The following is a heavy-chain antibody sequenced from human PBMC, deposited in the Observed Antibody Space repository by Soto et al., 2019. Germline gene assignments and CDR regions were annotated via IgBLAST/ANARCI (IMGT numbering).Heavy chain of an antibody. J-gene: IGHJ5*01. Sequence: QVQLVESGGGVVQPGRSLRLSCAASGFTFSSYGMHWVRQAPGRGLEWVAVISYDGSNKYYADSVKGRFTISRDNSKNALYLQMNSLRAEDTAVYYCAKYAGYGDHGDWFDPWGQGTLVTVSS. CDR1: GFTFSSYG. CDR2: ISYDGSNK. CDR3: AKYAGYGDHGDWFDP. D-gene: IGHD4-17*01. V-gene: IGHV3-30*18.